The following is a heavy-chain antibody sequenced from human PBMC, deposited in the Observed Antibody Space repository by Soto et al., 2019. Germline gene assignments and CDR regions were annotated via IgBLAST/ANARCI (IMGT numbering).Heavy chain of an antibody. D-gene: IGHD4-4*01. CDR1: GGTFSSYA. Sequence: VQLVQSGAEVKKPGSSVKVSCKASGGTFSSYAISWVRQAPGQGLEWMGGIIPIFGTANYARKFQGRVTITADESTSTAYMELSSLRSEDTAVYYCARVGSNYDYYYFDYWGQGTLVTVSS. J-gene: IGHJ4*02. CDR3: ARVGSNYDYYYFDY. V-gene: IGHV1-69*01. CDR2: IIPIFGTA.